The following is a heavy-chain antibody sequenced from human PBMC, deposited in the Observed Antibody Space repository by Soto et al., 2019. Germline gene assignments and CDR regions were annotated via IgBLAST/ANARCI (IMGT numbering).Heavy chain of an antibody. CDR1: GYTFTSYA. CDR2: INAGNGNT. Sequence: QVQLVQSGAEEKKPGASVKVSCKASGYTFTSYAIHWVRQAPGQRLEWMGWINAGNGNTKYSQKFQDRVTITRDTSASTAYMELSSLRSDDTAVYCGARGLPLAADYWGQGTLVTVSS. CDR3: ARGLPLAADY. J-gene: IGHJ4*02. V-gene: IGHV1-3*05.